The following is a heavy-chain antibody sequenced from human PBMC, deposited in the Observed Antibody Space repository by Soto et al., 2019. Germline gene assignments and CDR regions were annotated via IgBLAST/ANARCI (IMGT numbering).Heavy chain of an antibody. CDR2: VATWGAP. Sequence: QVRLQESGPGLVKASETLSINCRLSSDSVSEYFWGWVRQSPRHGLQWIGRVATWGAPEYNPSFEGRVTMSIDSSKTSFSLTLTSVTAADTATYYCARLTASGINNRHFDNWGQGVLVTVSS. CDR3: ARLTASGINNRHFDN. D-gene: IGHD2-21*02. J-gene: IGHJ4*02. V-gene: IGHV4-4*07. CDR1: SDSVSEYF.